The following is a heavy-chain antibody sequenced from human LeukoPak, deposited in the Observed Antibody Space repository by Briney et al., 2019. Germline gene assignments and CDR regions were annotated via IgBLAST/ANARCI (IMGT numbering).Heavy chain of an antibody. CDR3: ARRSSTSFPFDY. D-gene: IGHD2-2*01. V-gene: IGHV4-34*01. CDR1: GFTVSSNY. CDR2: INHSGST. Sequence: PGGSLRLSCAASGFTVSSNYMSWIRQPPGKGLEWIGEINHSGSTNYNPSLKSRVTISVDTSKNQFSLKLSSVTAADTAVYYCARRSSTSFPFDYWGQGTLVTVSS. J-gene: IGHJ4*02.